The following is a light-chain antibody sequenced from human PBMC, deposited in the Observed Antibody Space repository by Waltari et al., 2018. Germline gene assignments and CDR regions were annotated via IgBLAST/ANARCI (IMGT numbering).Light chain of an antibody. Sequence: QSVLTQPASVSGSPVQSITISCTGTSNDISNYMKYVSWYQQYPGKAPQLIIFEVSNLPAGLSYRFSGSQAGNTASLTSSDLHVEEEADYYCCSYTATSVMFGGGTKLTVL. V-gene: IGLV2-14*01. CDR1: SNDISNYMKY. CDR2: EVS. J-gene: IGLJ3*02. CDR3: CSYTATSVM.